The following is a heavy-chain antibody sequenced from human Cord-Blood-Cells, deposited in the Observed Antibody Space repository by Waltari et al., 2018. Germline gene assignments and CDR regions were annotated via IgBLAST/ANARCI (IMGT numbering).Heavy chain of an antibody. Sequence: QVQLQQWGAGLLKPSETLSLTCAVYGGSFSGYYWSWIRQPPGKGLEWIGEINHSGSTNYNPSLKSRVTISVDTSKNQFSLKLSSVTAADTAVYYCARGGEYYGSGSSMDFDYWGQGTLFTVSS. J-gene: IGHJ4*02. CDR3: ARGGEYYGSGSSMDFDY. V-gene: IGHV4-34*01. CDR2: INHSGST. D-gene: IGHD3-10*01. CDR1: GGSFSGYY.